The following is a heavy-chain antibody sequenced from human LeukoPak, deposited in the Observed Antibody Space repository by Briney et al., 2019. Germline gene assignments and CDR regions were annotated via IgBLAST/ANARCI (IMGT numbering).Heavy chain of an antibody. J-gene: IGHJ3*02. CDR2: INPNSGGT. CDR3: AGSDSGSYRAFDI. D-gene: IGHD1-26*01. Sequence: GASVKVSCKASGYTFTGYYMHWVRQAPGQGLEWMGWINPNSGGTNYAQKFQGRVTMTRDTSISTAYMELSRLRSDDTAVYYCAGSDSGSYRAFDIWGQGTMVTVSS. CDR1: GYTFTGYY. V-gene: IGHV1-2*02.